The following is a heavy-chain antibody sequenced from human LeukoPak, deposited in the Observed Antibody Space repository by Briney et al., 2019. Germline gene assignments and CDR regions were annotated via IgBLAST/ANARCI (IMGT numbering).Heavy chain of an antibody. D-gene: IGHD2-15*01. J-gene: IGHJ3*02. Sequence: SETLSLTCTVSGGSISSSSYYWGWIRQPPGKGLEWIGSIYYSGSTYYNPSLKSRVTISVDTSKNQFSLKLSSVTAADTAVYYCARGVVVVVAAPMAAFDIWGQGTMVTVSS. CDR1: GGSISSSSYY. V-gene: IGHV4-39*07. CDR3: ARGVVVVVAAPMAAFDI. CDR2: IYYSGST.